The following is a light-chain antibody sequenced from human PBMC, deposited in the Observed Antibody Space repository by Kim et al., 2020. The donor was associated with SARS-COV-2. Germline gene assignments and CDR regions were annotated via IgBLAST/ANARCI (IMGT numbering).Light chain of an antibody. J-gene: IGLJ3*02. CDR2: GNI. CDR3: QSYDSSMRGSV. V-gene: IGLV1-40*01. Sequence: QRVTISCTGSSSNIGAGFDVHWYQQLPGTAPKLLIYGNINRPSGVPDRFSGSKSGTSASLAITGLQPEDEADYYCQSYDSSMRGSVFGGGTQLTVL. CDR1: SSNIGAGFD.